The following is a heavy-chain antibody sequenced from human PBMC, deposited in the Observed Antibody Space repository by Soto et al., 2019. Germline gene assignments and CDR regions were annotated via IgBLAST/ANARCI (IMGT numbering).Heavy chain of an antibody. V-gene: IGHV3-43*01. CDR2: INWDGRRT. J-gene: IGHJ4*02. Sequence: PWGSLRLSCVASGFRFDDYTMYWVRQAPGKGLEWVSGINWDGRRTYYADSVRGRFTNSRDNSRNSLFLQMNGLRSDDTALYYCVKGDDNGPFEHWGPGTLVTVSS. D-gene: IGHD3-16*01. CDR1: GFRFDDYT. CDR3: VKGDDNGPFEH.